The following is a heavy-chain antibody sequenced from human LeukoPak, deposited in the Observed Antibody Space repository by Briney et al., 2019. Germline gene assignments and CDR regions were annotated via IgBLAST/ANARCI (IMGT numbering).Heavy chain of an antibody. D-gene: IGHD3-3*01. Sequence: ASVTVSYKASGYTFTDYYMHWVRQAPGQPLEWMGWINPNSGGTNYAQKFQGRVTMSRETSISTAYMELSRLRSDDIAVYYCARGRAIFGVVTEIDYWGQGTLVTVSS. CDR2: INPNSGGT. CDR1: GYTFTDYY. V-gene: IGHV1-2*02. J-gene: IGHJ4*02. CDR3: ARGRAIFGVVTEIDY.